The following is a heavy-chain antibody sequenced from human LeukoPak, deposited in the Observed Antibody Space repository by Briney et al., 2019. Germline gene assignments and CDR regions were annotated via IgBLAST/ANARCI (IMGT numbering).Heavy chain of an antibody. J-gene: IGHJ3*02. CDR1: GYTFTSYD. D-gene: IGHD2-8*02. Sequence: EASVKASCKASGYTFTSYDINWVRQATGQGLEWMGWMNPNSGNTGYAQKFQGRVTITRNTSISTAYMELSSLRSEDTAVYYCARVGYRWKGGAFDIWGQGTMVTVSS. CDR2: MNPNSGNT. V-gene: IGHV1-8*03. CDR3: ARVGYRWKGGAFDI.